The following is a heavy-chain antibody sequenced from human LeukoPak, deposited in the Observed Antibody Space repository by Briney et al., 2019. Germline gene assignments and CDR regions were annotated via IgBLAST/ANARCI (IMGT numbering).Heavy chain of an antibody. CDR3: ATQGDGYNSAFDY. J-gene: IGHJ4*02. Sequence: GSLRLSCVASGFTFSDYYMSWVRQPPGKGLEWVANIKQDGSEKYYVDSVKGRFTISRDNAKNSLFLQMNSLRVEDTAVYFCATQGDGYNSAFDYWGQGTLVTVSS. V-gene: IGHV3-7*01. CDR1: GFTFSDYY. D-gene: IGHD5-24*01. CDR2: IKQDGSEK.